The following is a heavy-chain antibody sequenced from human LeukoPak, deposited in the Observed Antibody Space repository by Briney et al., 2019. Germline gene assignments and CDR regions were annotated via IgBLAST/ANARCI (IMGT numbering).Heavy chain of an antibody. J-gene: IGHJ4*02. CDR2: IYYSGST. Sequence: SETLSLTCTVSGGSISSYYWSWIRQPPGKGLEWIGYIYYSGSTNYNPSLKSRVTISVDTSKNQFSLKLSSVTAADTAVYYCARHNYDSSGYPDWGQGTLVTVSS. CDR3: ARHNYDSSGYPD. V-gene: IGHV4-59*08. CDR1: GGSISSYY. D-gene: IGHD3-22*01.